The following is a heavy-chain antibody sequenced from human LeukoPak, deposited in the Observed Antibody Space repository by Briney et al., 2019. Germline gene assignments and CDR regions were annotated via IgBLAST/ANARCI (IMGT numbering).Heavy chain of an antibody. D-gene: IGHD2-21*02. CDR1: GGSVSSYY. J-gene: IGHJ4*02. Sequence: SETLSLTCTVSGGSVSSYYWSWIRQPSGKGLEWIGYIYYSGSTNYNPSLKSRVTISVDTSKNQFSLKLSSVTAADTAVYYCASKRDTSHYFDYWGQGTLVTVSS. CDR3: ASKRDTSHYFDY. CDR2: IYYSGST. V-gene: IGHV4-59*08.